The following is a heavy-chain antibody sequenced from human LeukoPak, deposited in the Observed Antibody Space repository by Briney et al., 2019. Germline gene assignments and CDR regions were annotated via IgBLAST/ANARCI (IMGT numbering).Heavy chain of an antibody. CDR2: INPSGGST. J-gene: IGHJ5*02. CDR3: AREGYCSSTSCYTRSGYHWFDP. V-gene: IGHV1-46*01. Sequence: ASVKVSCKASGYTFTSYYMHWVRQAPGQGLEWMGIINPSGGSTSYAQKFQGRVTITTDESTSTAYMELSSLRSEDTAVYYCAREGYCSSTSCYTRSGYHWFDPWGQGTLVTVSS. D-gene: IGHD2-2*02. CDR1: GYTFTSYY.